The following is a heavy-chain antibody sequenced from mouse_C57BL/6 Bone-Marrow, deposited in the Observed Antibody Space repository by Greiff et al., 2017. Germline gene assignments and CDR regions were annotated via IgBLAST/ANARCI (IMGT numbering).Heavy chain of an antibody. CDR1: GFTFSDYG. CDR2: ISNLAYSI. J-gene: IGHJ4*01. D-gene: IGHD2-3*01. Sequence: EVQLQQSGGGLVQPGGSLKLSCAASGFTFSDYGMAWVRQAPRKGPEWVAFISNLAYSIYYADTVTGRFTISRANAKNTLYLEMSSLRSEDTAMYYCARHGLFYAMDYWGQGTSVTVSS. V-gene: IGHV5-15*01. CDR3: ARHGLFYAMDY.